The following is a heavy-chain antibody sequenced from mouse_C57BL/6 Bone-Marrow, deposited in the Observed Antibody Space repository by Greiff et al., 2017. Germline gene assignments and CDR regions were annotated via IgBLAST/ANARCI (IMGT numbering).Heavy chain of an antibody. CDR2: IDPSDSYP. D-gene: IGHD3-1*01. CDR1: GYTFTSYW. CDR3: ANTARAWEFAY. V-gene: IGHV1-69*01. Sequence: QVQLQQSGAELVMPGASVKLSCKASGYTFTSYWLHWVKQRPGQGLEWIGEIDPSDSYPNYTQKFKGKSTLTVDKSSSTAYMQLSSLPSEDSAVYYCANTARAWEFAYWGQGTLVTVSA. J-gene: IGHJ3*01.